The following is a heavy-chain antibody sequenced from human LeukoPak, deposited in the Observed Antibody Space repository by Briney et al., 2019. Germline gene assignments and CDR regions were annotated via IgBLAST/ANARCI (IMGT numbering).Heavy chain of an antibody. Sequence: SETLSLTCAVYGGSFSEYCWSWIRQPPGKGLEWIGDINHSRGTNYNPSLKSRVTISVDTSKNQFSLKMTSLTAADTAMYYCARVRIDALLGYIPDDYWGQGTLVTVSS. V-gene: IGHV4-34*01. CDR2: INHSRGT. CDR1: GGSFSEYC. CDR3: ARVRIDALLGYIPDDY. D-gene: IGHD5-12*01. J-gene: IGHJ4*02.